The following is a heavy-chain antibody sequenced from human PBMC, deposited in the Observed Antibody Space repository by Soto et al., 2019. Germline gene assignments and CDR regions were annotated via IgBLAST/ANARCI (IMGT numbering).Heavy chain of an antibody. D-gene: IGHD6-6*01. V-gene: IGHV4-31*03. J-gene: IGHJ6*02. CDR3: ARDFTGFSSSYILGGMDV. CDR2: IYYSGST. CDR1: GGSISSGGYY. Sequence: QVQLQESGPGLVKPSQTLSLTCTVSGGSISSGGYYWSWIRQHPGKGLEWIGYIYYSGSTYYNPSLKSGVTISVDTSKNQFSLKLSSVTAADTAVYYCARDFTGFSSSYILGGMDVWGQGTTVTVSS.